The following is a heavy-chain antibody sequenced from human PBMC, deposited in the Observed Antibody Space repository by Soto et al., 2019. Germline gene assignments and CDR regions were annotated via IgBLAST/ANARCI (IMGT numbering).Heavy chain of an antibody. CDR2: IRGTAT. Sequence: EVQLLESGGTLVQPGESLRLSCEVSGFSFSSFAMNWVRQAPGEGLEWVSSIRGTATSYADSVKGRFTISRDNSKNTVYLQMNTLRGEDTAVYYCAKCDVLMTTSGGWCKWFEPWGQGTLVIVSS. D-gene: IGHD2-21*01. CDR3: AKCDVLMTTSGGWCKWFEP. CDR1: GFSFSSFA. V-gene: IGHV3-23*01. J-gene: IGHJ5*02.